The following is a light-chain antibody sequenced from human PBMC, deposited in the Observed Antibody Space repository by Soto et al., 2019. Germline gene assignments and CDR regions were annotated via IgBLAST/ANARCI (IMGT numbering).Light chain of an antibody. J-gene: IGKJ4*01. CDR3: QQYNNWPLT. CDR2: GAS. Sequence: PATLSVSPGERATLSCRASQSVSSNLAWYQQKPGQAPRLLIYGASTRATGIPARFSGSGSGTEFTLTISSLQSEDFAVYYCQQYNNWPLTFGGGTKVDIK. CDR1: QSVSSN. V-gene: IGKV3-15*01.